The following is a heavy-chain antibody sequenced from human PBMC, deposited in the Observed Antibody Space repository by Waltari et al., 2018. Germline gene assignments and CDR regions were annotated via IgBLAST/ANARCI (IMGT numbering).Heavy chain of an antibody. J-gene: IGHJ6*02. V-gene: IGHV3-74*01. CDR1: GFTFGNYR. Sequence: EEKVVESGGGLVQPGESLRLSCVASGFTFGNYRFHWVRKPPGRGLVWVSGINSDCTMTSYADSVKGRFTIARDNAKKTFYLQMNRLRAEDTAVYYCARVAQRTYRSPVPGRDYYYGMDVWGQGTTVTVSS. CDR3: ARVAQRTYRSPVPGRDYYYGMDV. CDR2: INSDCTMT. D-gene: IGHD1-1*01.